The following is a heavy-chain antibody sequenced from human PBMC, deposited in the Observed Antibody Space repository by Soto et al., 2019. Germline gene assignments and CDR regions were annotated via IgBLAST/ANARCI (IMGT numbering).Heavy chain of an antibody. V-gene: IGHV3-30*18. Sequence: QVQLVESGGGVVQPGRSLRLSCAASGFTFSNYGMHWVRQAPGKGLEWVAVISYHGSDKYYADSVKGRFTISRDNSKNTLYRRMESLRTEDTAGYCCAKDHLTTTVTTVGYWGEGTLVTVSS. CDR2: ISYHGSDK. D-gene: IGHD4-17*01. J-gene: IGHJ4*02. CDR1: GFTFSNYG. CDR3: AKDHLTTTVTTVGY.